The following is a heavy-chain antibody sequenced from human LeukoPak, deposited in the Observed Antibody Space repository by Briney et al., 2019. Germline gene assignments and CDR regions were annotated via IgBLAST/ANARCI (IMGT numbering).Heavy chain of an antibody. CDR3: ARGGYYGGNFYYFDY. J-gene: IGHJ4*02. V-gene: IGHV4-59*01. Sequence: SETLSLTCTVSGGSISSYYWSWIRQPPGKGLEWIGYIYYSGSTNYNPSLKSRVTISVDTSKNQFSLKLSSVTAADTAVYYCARGGYYGGNFYYFDYWGQGTLVTVSS. CDR2: IYYSGST. D-gene: IGHD4-23*01. CDR1: GGSISSYY.